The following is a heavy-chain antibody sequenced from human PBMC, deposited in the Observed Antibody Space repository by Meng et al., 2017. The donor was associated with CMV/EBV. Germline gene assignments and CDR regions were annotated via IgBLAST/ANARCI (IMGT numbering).Heavy chain of an antibody. J-gene: IGHJ6*02. V-gene: IGHV3-48*04. CDR1: GFTFSSYS. CDR2: ITTSSSIM. CDR3: ARYPGNDNSTYSYFGMDV. Sequence: GGSLRLSCAASGFTFSSYSMTWVRQASGKELEWVSYITTSSSIMYYADSVKGRFTISRDNAKNSLYLQMNSLRAEDTAVYYCARYPGNDNSTYSYFGMDVWGRGTTVTVSS. D-gene: IGHD3-9*01.